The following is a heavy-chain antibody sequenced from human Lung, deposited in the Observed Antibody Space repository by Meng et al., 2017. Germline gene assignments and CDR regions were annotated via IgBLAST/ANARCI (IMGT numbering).Heavy chain of an antibody. D-gene: IGHD2-21*02. CDR1: GGTFSSYA. CDR3: ARGSYCGGDCYFLFDY. V-gene: IGHV1-69*10. CDR2: IIPILGIA. Sequence: QVQLVQAGAEGKKPGSSGKVAGKASGGTFSSYAISWVRQAPGQGLEWMGGIIPILGIANYAQKFQGRVTITADKSTSTAYMELSSLRSEDTAVYYCARGSYCGGDCYFLFDYWGQGTLVTVSS. J-gene: IGHJ4*02.